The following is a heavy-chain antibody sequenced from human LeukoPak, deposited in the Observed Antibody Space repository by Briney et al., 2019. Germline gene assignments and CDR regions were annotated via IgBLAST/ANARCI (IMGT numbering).Heavy chain of an antibody. V-gene: IGHV3-30-3*02. D-gene: IGHD5-18*01. CDR1: GFTFSSYA. CDR3: AKHSTAMRGDYFDY. CDR2: ISYDGSNK. J-gene: IGHJ4*01. Sequence: GGSLRLCCAASGFTFSSYAMHWVRQAPGKGLEWVAVISYDGSNKYYADSVKGRFTISRDNSKNTLYLQMNSLRAEDTAVYYCAKHSTAMRGDYFDYWGQGTLVTVSS.